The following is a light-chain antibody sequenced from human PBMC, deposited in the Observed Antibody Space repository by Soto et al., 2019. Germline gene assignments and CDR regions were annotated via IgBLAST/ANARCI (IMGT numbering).Light chain of an antibody. Sequence: QSALTQPASVSGSPGQSITISCTGTSSDVGSYNLVSWYQQPPGEAPKLMIYEGSKRPSGVSNRFSGSKSGNTASLTISGLQAEDEADYYCCSYTASDMWVFGGGTKLTVL. CDR1: SSDVGSYNL. CDR2: EGS. J-gene: IGLJ3*02. V-gene: IGLV2-23*01. CDR3: CSYTASDMWV.